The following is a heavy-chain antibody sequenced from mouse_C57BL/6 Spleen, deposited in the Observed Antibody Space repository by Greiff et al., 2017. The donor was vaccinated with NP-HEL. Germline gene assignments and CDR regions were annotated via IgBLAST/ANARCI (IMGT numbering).Heavy chain of an antibody. CDR2: IYPGDGDT. V-gene: IGHV1-80*01. Sequence: QVQLKQSGAELVKPGASVKISCKASGYAFSSYWMNWVKQRPGKGLEWIGQIYPGDGDTNYNGKFKGKATLTADKSSSTAYMQLSSLTSEDSAVYFCARRGYDYDEKDYWGQGTTLTVSS. CDR3: ARRGYDYDEKDY. CDR1: GYAFSSYW. D-gene: IGHD2-4*01. J-gene: IGHJ2*01.